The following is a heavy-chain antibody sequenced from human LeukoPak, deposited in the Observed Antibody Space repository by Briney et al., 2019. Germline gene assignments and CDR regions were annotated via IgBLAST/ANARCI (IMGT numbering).Heavy chain of an antibody. D-gene: IGHD6-19*01. CDR1: GFTFSSYA. J-gene: IGHJ6*03. CDR3: ARSQWPKGDYYYYYMDV. V-gene: IGHV3-21*01. CDR2: ISSSSSYT. Sequence: GGSLRLSCAASGFTFSSYAMSWVRQAPGKGLEWVSSISSSSSYTYYADSVKGRFTISRDNAKNSLYLQMNSLRAEDTAVYYCARSQWPKGDYYYYYMDVWGKGTTVTVSS.